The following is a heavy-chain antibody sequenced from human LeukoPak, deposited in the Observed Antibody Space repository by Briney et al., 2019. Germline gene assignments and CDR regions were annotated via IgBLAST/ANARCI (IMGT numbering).Heavy chain of an antibody. CDR1: GGSISSSSYY. Sequence: PSETLSLTCTVSGGSISSSSYYWGWIRQPPGKGLEWIGYIYHSGSTYYNPSLKSRVTISVDRSKNQFSLKLSSVTAADTAVYYCARDLGYGDYRAFDIWGQGTMVTVSS. CDR2: IYHSGST. CDR3: ARDLGYGDYRAFDI. J-gene: IGHJ3*02. D-gene: IGHD4-17*01. V-gene: IGHV4-39*07.